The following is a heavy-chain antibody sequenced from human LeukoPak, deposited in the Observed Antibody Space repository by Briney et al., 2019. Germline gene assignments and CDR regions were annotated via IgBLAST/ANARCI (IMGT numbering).Heavy chain of an antibody. CDR2: IYSGGST. CDR3: ARVSSAFGGVIVGYFDY. Sequence: PGGSLRLSCAASGFTASSNYMSWVRQAPGKGLEWVSVIYSGGSTYYADSVKGRFTISRDNSKNTLYLQMNSLRAEDTAVYYCARVSSAFGGVIVGYFDYWGQGTLVTVSS. CDR1: GFTASSNY. V-gene: IGHV3-53*01. J-gene: IGHJ4*02. D-gene: IGHD3-16*02.